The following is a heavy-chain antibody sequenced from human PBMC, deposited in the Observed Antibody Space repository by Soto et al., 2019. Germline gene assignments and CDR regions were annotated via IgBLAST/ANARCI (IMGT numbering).Heavy chain of an antibody. CDR3: AKLYHRNLRISWYVDYGMDV. CDR1: GGTFSSYA. J-gene: IGHJ6*02. CDR2: IIPIFGTA. V-gene: IGHV1-69*13. Sequence: SVKVSCKASGGTFSSYAISWVRQAPGQGLEWMGGIIPIFGTANYAQKFQGRVTITADESTSTAYMELSSLRSEDTAVYYCAKLYHRNLRISWYVDYGMDVWGQGTTVTVSS. D-gene: IGHD6-13*01.